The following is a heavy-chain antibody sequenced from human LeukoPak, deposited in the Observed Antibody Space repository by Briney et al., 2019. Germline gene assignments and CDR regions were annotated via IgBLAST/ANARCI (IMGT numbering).Heavy chain of an antibody. CDR2: IYYSGST. CDR3: ARGITMVRGVTRGNWFDP. D-gene: IGHD3-10*01. J-gene: IGHJ5*02. CDR1: GGSISSYY. V-gene: IGHV4-59*12. Sequence: ASETLSLTCTVSGGSISSYYWSWIRQPPGKGLEWIGYIYYSGSTNYNPSLKSRVTISVDTSKNQFPLKLSSVTAADTAVYYCARGITMVRGVTRGNWFDPWGQGTLVTVSS.